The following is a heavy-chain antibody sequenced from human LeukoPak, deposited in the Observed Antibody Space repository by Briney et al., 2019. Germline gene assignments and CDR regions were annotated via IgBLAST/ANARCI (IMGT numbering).Heavy chain of an antibody. V-gene: IGHV3-30*04. CDR2: ISYDGSNK. D-gene: IGHD4-11*01. Sequence: GGSLRLSCAASGFTFSSYAMHWVRQAPGKGLEWVAVISYDGSNKYYPDSVKGRFTISRDNSKNTLYLQMNSLRAEDTAVYYCARDMTRPRYYYYGMDVWGQGTTVTVSS. CDR3: ARDMTRPRYYYYGMDV. J-gene: IGHJ6*02. CDR1: GFTFSSYA.